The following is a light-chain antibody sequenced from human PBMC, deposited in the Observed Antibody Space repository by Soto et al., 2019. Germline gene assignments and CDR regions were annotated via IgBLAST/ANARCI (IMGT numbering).Light chain of an antibody. V-gene: IGKV3-11*01. CDR2: DAS. CDR1: QSVSSY. Sequence: EIVLTQSPATLSLSPGERATLSCRASQSVSSYLAWYQQKPGQPPRLLIYDASNWATGIPARFSGSGSGTAFALTFSSLEPEDFAVYYGQQRATFGQGTKLEIK. CDR3: QQRAT. J-gene: IGKJ2*01.